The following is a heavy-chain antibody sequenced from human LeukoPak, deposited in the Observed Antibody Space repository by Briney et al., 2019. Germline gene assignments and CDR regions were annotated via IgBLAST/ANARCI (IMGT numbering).Heavy chain of an antibody. CDR1: GYTFTNYG. Sequence: SVKVSCKTSGYTFTNYGVSWVRQDPGQDLEGMGWITAYNGNTRYAQKFQGRLTLTTDTSTTTAYMEVTNLRSDDTAVYYCARSQTTGFGESINYWGQGTLVTVSS. CDR3: ARSQTTGFGESINY. CDR2: ITAYNGNT. V-gene: IGHV1-18*01. D-gene: IGHD3-10*01. J-gene: IGHJ4*02.